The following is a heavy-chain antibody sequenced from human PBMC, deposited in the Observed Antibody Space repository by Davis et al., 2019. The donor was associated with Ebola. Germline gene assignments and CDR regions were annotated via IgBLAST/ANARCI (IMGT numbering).Heavy chain of an antibody. Sequence: AASVKVSCKASGGIFTSHVISWVRQAPGQGLEWMGIINPSGGSTSYAQKFQGRVTLTADKATNTAYMELSGLRFDDTAVYYCARGKWFDPWGQGTLVSVTS. J-gene: IGHJ5*02. CDR1: GGIFTSHV. CDR2: INPSGGST. V-gene: IGHV1-46*01. CDR3: ARGKWFDP.